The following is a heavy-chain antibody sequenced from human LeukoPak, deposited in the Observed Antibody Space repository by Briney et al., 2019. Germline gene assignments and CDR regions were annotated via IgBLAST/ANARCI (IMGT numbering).Heavy chain of an antibody. V-gene: IGHV4-39*01. D-gene: IGHD3-22*01. J-gene: IGHJ4*02. CDR1: GGSISSSSYY. CDR3: ARPRHYYDSSGYFKYYFDY. CDR2: IYYSGST. Sequence: SETLSLTCTVSGGSISSSSYYWGWIRQPPGKGLEWIGSIYYSGSTYYNPSLKSRVIISVDTSKNQFSLKLSSVTAADTAVYYCARPRHYYDSSGYFKYYFDYWGQGTLVTVSS.